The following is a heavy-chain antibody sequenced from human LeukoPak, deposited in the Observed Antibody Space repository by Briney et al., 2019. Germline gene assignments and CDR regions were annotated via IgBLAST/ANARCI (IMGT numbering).Heavy chain of an antibody. CDR3: ARAGSGSYRDAFDI. D-gene: IGHD1-26*01. CDR1: GGSITSSNYY. Sequence: PSETLSLTCTVSGGSITSSNYYWGWIRQPPGKGLEWIGSFYYSGSTNYNPSLKSRVTISVDTSKNQFSLKLSSVTAADTAVYYCARAGSGSYRDAFDIWGQGTMVTVSS. J-gene: IGHJ3*02. CDR2: FYYSGST. V-gene: IGHV4-39*01.